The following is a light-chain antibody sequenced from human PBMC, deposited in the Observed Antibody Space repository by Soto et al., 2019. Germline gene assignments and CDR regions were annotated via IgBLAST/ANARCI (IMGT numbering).Light chain of an antibody. V-gene: IGKV3-15*01. CDR2: GAS. Sequence: EIVVTQSPATLSVSPGERATLSCRASQSVSSNLAWYQQKPGQAPRLLIYGASTRATGIPARFSGSGSGTEFTLTIRSLQSEDFAVYYCQHYNYWPYTFGQGTKVDIK. CDR3: QHYNYWPYT. J-gene: IGKJ2*01. CDR1: QSVSSN.